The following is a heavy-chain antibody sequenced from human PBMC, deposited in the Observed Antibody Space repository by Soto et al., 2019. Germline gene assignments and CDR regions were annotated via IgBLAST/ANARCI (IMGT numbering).Heavy chain of an antibody. Sequence: QVQLVQSGAEVKKPGSSVKVSCKASGGTFSSYAISWVRQAPGQGLEWMGGIIPIFGTANYAQKFQGRVTITEDESPSPAYMELSSLRSEDTAVYYCARGGGSPIAASRGPFDPWGQGTLVTVSS. D-gene: IGHD6-6*01. CDR1: GGTFSSYA. CDR2: IIPIFGTA. V-gene: IGHV1-69*12. CDR3: ARGGGSPIAASRGPFDP. J-gene: IGHJ5*02.